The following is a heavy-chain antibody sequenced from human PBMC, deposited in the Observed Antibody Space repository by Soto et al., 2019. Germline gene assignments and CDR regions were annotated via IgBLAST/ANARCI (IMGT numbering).Heavy chain of an antibody. V-gene: IGHV4-59*01. CDR3: ARTVGIHGWYPYYLAY. D-gene: IGHD2-15*01. J-gene: IGHJ4*02. Sequence: PSETLSLTCTVSGGSISSYYWSWIRQPPGKGLEWIGYFYYSGTSNYNPSLKSRVTISVDTSENQFSLKLGSVTAADTAVYYCARTVGIHGWYPYYLAYCGQGTLVPGSS. CDR1: GGSISSYY. CDR2: FYYSGTS.